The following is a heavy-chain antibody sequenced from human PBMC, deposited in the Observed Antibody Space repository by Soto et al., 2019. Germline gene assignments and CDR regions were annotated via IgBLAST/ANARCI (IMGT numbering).Heavy chain of an antibody. V-gene: IGHV5-51*01. CDR2: IYPGDSDT. CDR3: ARGGRLRPHYDFWSGYYADYYYYGMDV. J-gene: IGHJ6*02. CDR1: GYSFTSYW. D-gene: IGHD3-3*01. Sequence: EVQLVQSGAEVKKPGESLKISCKGSGYSFTSYWIGWVRQMPGKGLEWMGIIYPGDSDTRYSPSFQGQVTISADKSISTAYLQWSSLKASDTAMYYCARGGRLRPHYDFWSGYYADYYYYGMDVWGQGTTVTVSS.